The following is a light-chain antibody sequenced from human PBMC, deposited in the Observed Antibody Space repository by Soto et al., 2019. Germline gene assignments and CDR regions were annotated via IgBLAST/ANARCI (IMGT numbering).Light chain of an antibody. V-gene: IGKV1-9*01. CDR2: AAY. CDR1: QDVSDY. J-gene: IGKJ5*01. CDR3: QYLNGAPTIT. Sequence: IQLAESPSFLSASVGGRVTINCRVSQDVSDYLAWYQHAPGKAPNLLIYAAYTLQSGVPSRFSGSGSGTEFSLTITSLQPEDFATYYCQYLNGAPTITFGQGTRLEIK.